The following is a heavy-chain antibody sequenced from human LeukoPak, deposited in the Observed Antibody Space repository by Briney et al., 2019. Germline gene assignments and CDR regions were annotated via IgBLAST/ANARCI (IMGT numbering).Heavy chain of an antibody. V-gene: IGHV1-8*01. D-gene: IGHD6-13*01. Sequence: ASVKVSCKASGYTFTSYDINWVRQATGQGLEWMGWMNPNSGNTGYAQKFQGRVTMTRNTSISTAYMELSSLRSEDTAAYYCARGKKHSSSWYHDAFDIWGQGTMVTVSS. J-gene: IGHJ3*02. CDR3: ARGKKHSSSWYHDAFDI. CDR1: GYTFTSYD. CDR2: MNPNSGNT.